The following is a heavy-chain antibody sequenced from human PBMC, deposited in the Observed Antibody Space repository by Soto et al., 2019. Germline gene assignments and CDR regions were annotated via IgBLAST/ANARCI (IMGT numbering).Heavy chain of an antibody. J-gene: IGHJ4*02. V-gene: IGHV3-48*03. D-gene: IGHD1-26*01. Sequence: PEGSLRLSCAASGFTFSSYEMNWVRQAPGKGLEWVSYISSSGSTIYYADSVKGRFTISRDNAKNSLYLQMNSLRAEDTAVYYCARAHGSYYPFLRFDYWGPGTLDTVST. CDR2: ISSSGSTI. CDR3: ARAHGSYYPFLRFDY. CDR1: GFTFSSYE.